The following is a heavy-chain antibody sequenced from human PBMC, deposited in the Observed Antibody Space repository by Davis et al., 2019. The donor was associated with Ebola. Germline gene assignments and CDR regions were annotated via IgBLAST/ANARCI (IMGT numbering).Heavy chain of an antibody. CDR1: GGSISSYY. CDR2: IYYSGST. CDR3: ARGMMGWELLFDY. Sequence: PGGSLRLSCIVSGGSISSYYWSWIRQPPGKGLEWIGYIYYSGSTNYNPSLKSRVTISVDTTKNQFSLKLSSVTAADTALYYCARGMMGWELLFDYWGQGTLVTVSS. J-gene: IGHJ4*02. V-gene: IGHV4-59*01. D-gene: IGHD1-26*01.